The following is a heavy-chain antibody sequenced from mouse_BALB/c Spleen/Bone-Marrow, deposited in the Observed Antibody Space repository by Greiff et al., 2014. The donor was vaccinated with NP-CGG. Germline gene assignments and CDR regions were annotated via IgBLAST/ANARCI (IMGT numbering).Heavy chain of an antibody. J-gene: IGHJ4*01. CDR3: ARHYGYVDAMDY. V-gene: IGHV5-6-5*01. CDR2: ITGGGTT. Sequence: EVHLVESGGGLVKPGESLKFSCAASGITVSSYTMSWVRQTPEKRLEWVTSITGGGTTYYPDSVKGRFTISRDNARNILYLQASSLRSEDTAIYYCARHYGYVDAMDYWGQGTSVTVSS. D-gene: IGHD1-2*01. CDR1: GITVSSYT.